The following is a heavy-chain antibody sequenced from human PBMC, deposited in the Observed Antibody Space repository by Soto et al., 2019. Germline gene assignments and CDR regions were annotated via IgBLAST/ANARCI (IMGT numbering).Heavy chain of an antibody. D-gene: IGHD1-1*01. V-gene: IGHV3-23*01. Sequence: EVQLLESGGGLVQPGGSLRLSCAASGFTFSSYAMSWVRQAPGKGLEWVSAISDRGDSTFSADSVKGRFTISRDNSKNTLYLQMNSLRAEDTALFYCAKERRGTFWYFDLWGRGTLVTVSS. CDR3: AKERRGTFWYFDL. CDR2: ISDRGDST. J-gene: IGHJ2*01. CDR1: GFTFSSYA.